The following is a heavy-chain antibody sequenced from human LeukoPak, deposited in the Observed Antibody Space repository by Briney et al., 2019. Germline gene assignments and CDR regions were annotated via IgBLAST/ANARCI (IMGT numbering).Heavy chain of an antibody. Sequence: GGSLRLSCVASGFTLINNYMSWIRQAPGKGLEWVSTLYSGGRTHYADSVKGRFFVSRDNSRNAEYLQMSSLRADDTAVYYCASLMLISSVTRGFDYWGQGALVTVSS. J-gene: IGHJ4*02. D-gene: IGHD4-17*01. CDR1: GFTLINNY. V-gene: IGHV3-66*01. CDR3: ASLMLISSVTRGFDY. CDR2: LYSGGRT.